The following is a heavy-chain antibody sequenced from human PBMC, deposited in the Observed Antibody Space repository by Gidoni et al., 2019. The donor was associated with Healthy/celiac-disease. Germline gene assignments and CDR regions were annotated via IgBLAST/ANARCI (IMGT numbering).Heavy chain of an antibody. CDR2: IRSKAYGGTT. CDR3: TRVSGGQLVSLYYFDY. CDR1: GFTFGDYA. D-gene: IGHD6-6*01. V-gene: IGHV3-49*04. Sequence: EVQLVESGGGLVQPGRSLRLSCTASGFTFGDYAMSWVRQAPGKGLEWVGFIRSKAYGGTTEYAASVKGRFTISRDDSKSIAYLQMNSLKTEDTAVYYCTRVSGGQLVSLYYFDYWGQGTLVTVSS. J-gene: IGHJ4*02.